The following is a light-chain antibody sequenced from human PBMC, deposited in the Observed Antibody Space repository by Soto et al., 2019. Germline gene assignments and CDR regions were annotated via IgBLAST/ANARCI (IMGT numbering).Light chain of an antibody. CDR2: GAS. Sequence: PCTRSLSPGERATQSCRASQSVSSRLAWYQQKPGQAPRLLISGASSRATGIPDRFSGSGSGTDFTLTISRLEPEDFALYYCQHYVERSPITFGQGTRLEIK. CDR3: QHYVERSPIT. CDR1: QSVSSR. V-gene: IGKV3-20*01. J-gene: IGKJ5*01.